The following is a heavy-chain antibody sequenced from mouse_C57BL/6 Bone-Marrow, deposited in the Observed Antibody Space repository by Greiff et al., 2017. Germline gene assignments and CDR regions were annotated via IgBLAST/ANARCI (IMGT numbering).Heavy chain of an antibody. D-gene: IGHD1-1*01. Sequence: EVQGVESGGDLVKPGGSLKLSGAASGFPFSSYGLPWVRQPPDKRLGWVATISGGGSYPYYPDSVKGGFPISRDNAKNTLYLQMSGLKSEDTAMYYCARQGWDYGRGSDYWGQGTALTVSA. J-gene: IGHJ2*01. V-gene: IGHV5-6*01. CDR2: ISGGGSYP. CDR1: GFPFSSYG. CDR3: ARQGWDYGRGSDY.